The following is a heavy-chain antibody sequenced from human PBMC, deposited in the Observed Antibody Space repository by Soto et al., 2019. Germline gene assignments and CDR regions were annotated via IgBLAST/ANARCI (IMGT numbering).Heavy chain of an antibody. CDR3: VKQAHGLDGVAFDY. Sequence: GSLRISCASSGFIFSESTIYWVRQVPGKGLEAISAVSTSGRSTYYADSVKDRFTISRDNSKNTLFLQMGSLRPEDTAIYYCVKQAHGLDGVAFDYWGQGTQVT. J-gene: IGHJ4*02. V-gene: IGHV3-64D*06. D-gene: IGHD2-15*01. CDR2: VSTSGRST. CDR1: GFIFSEST.